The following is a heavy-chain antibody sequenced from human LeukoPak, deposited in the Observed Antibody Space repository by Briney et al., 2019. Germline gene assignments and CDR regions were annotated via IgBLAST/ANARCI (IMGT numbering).Heavy chain of an antibody. V-gene: IGHV3-33*06. Sequence: GGSLRLPCAASGIIFSDFGMHWVRQAPGKGLEWLAIIWSDGSNKYYADSVKGRFTISRDNSQNTMYLQMNSLRAEDTAVYYCAKATCSGGSCFSDSRDAFDLWGQGTMVTVSS. D-gene: IGHD2-15*01. CDR3: AKATCSGGSCFSDSRDAFDL. CDR2: IWSDGSNK. J-gene: IGHJ3*01. CDR1: GIIFSDFG.